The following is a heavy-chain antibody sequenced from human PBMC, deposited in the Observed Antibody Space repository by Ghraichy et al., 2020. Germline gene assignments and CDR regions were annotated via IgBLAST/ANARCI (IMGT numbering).Heavy chain of an antibody. CDR2: IKSNSDSGTT. Sequence: GESLNISCTASGFIFSSAWMNWVRQAPVKGLEWVGRIKSNSDSGTTDYDAPVKGRFIISRDDSKNTLYLQMNSLKTEDTAVYYCTTTMIRGVQPGDCWGQGTLVTVSS. D-gene: IGHD3-10*01. CDR1: GFIFSSAW. CDR3: TTTMIRGVQPGDC. J-gene: IGHJ4*02. V-gene: IGHV3-15*07.